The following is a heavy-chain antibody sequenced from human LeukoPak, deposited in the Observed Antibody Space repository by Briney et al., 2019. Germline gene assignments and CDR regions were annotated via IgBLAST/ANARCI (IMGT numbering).Heavy chain of an antibody. D-gene: IGHD3-22*01. CDR1: GFTFSSYG. V-gene: IGHV3-30*02. J-gene: IGHJ4*02. CDR2: IRYDGSNK. CDR3: AKDDYDSSAYYYKYFDY. Sequence: GGSLRLPCAASGFTFSSYGMHWVRQAPGKGLEWVAFIRYDGSNKYYADSVKGRFTISRDNSKNTLYLQMNSLRAEDTAVYYCAKDDYDSSAYYYKYFDYWGQGTLVTVSS.